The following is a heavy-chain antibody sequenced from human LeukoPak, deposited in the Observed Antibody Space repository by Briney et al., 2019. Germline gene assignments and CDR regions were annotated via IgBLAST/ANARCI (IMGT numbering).Heavy chain of an antibody. CDR2: IYHSGST. CDR3: ARRPIVGSKGFYFDP. CDR1: GGSISSSNW. D-gene: IGHD2-21*01. V-gene: IGHV4-4*02. Sequence: SGTLSLTCAVSGGSISSSNWWSWVRQPPGKGLEWIGEIYHSGSTNYNPSLKSRVTISVDKSKNQFSLTLASLTAADTAFYYCARRPIVGSKGFYFDPWGQGTLVTVSS. J-gene: IGHJ5*02.